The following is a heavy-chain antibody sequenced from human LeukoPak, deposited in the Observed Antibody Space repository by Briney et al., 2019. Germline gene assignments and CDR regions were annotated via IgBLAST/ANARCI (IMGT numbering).Heavy chain of an antibody. D-gene: IGHD4-23*01. CDR3: AREASGGNGRGDAFDI. CDR2: IYTSGST. CDR1: GGSFSGYY. Sequence: SETLSLTCAVSGGSFSGYYWSWIRQPAGKGLEWIGRIYTSGSTNYNPSLKSRVTISVDTSKNQFSLKLSSVTAADTAVYYCAREASGGNGRGDAFDIWGQGTMVTVSS. J-gene: IGHJ3*02. V-gene: IGHV4-4*07.